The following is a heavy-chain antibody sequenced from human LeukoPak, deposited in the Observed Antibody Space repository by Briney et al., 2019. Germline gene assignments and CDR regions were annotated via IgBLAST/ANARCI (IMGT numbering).Heavy chain of an antibody. Sequence: PSETLSLTCAVSGYSISSGHYWGWIRQPPGKGLEWIGSGYHTGATYYNPSLESRVIISLDTSKNQFSLKLSSVTAADTAVYYCALTLWLSLQPVFDYWGQGILVTVSS. J-gene: IGHJ4*02. CDR3: ALTLWLSLQPVFDY. V-gene: IGHV4-38-2*01. CDR2: GYHTGAT. CDR1: GYSISSGHY. D-gene: IGHD3-22*01.